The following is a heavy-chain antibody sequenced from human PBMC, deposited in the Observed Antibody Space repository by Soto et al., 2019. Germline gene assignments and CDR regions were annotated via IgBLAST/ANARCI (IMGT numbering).Heavy chain of an antibody. J-gene: IGHJ5*02. CDR2: IYHSGVT. CDR3: ARGYCSGGACNNWFDP. Sequence: QLQLQESGLGLVKPSQTLSVTCTVSGDFISSGGYPWNWIRQPPGKGLEWIGYIYHSGVTYYNPSLKSRVTISVDNSKNQLSLNLTSVTAADTAVYYCARGYCSGGACNNWFDPWGQGTLVTVSS. D-gene: IGHD2-15*01. CDR1: GDFISSGGYP. V-gene: IGHV4-30-2*01.